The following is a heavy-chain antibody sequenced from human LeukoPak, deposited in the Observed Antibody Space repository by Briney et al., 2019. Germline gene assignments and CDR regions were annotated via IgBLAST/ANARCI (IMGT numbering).Heavy chain of an antibody. V-gene: IGHV3-21*01. CDR1: GFTFSSYS. D-gene: IGHD3-9*01. CDR2: ISSSSSYI. CDR3: ASTYYDILTGYYYYFDY. Sequence: GGSLRLSCAAYGFTFSSYSMNWVRQAPGKGLEWVSSISSSSSYIYYADSVKGRFTISRDNAKNSLYLQMNSLRAEDTAVYYCASTYYDILTGYYYYFDYWGQGTLVTVSS. J-gene: IGHJ4*02.